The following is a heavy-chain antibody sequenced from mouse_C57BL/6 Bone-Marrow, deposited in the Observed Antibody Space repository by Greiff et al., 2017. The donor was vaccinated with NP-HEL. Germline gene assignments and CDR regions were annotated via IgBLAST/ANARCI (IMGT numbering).Heavy chain of an antibody. CDR2: IHPNSGST. V-gene: IGHV1-64*01. J-gene: IGHJ2*01. Sequence: QVQLQQPGAELVKPGASVKLSCKASGYTFTSYWMHWVKQRPGQGLEWIGMIHPNSGSTNYNEKFKSKATLTVDTSSSTAYMQLSSLTSEDSAVYYCARWGYYDGSSFDYFDYWGQGTTLTVSA. CDR3: ARWGYYDGSSFDYFDY. D-gene: IGHD1-1*01. CDR1: GYTFTSYW.